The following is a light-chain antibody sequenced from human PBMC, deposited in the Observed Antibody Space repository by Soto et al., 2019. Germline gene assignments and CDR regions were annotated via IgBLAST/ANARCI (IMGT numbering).Light chain of an antibody. J-gene: IGKJ1*01. Sequence: EVVLTQSPGTLSLSPGERATLSWRASQSVSSKYLAWYKQRLGLPPRLFIYSASKRPTGIPDRFIGRGSGTEFTLTISRLAPEDFAVYFCQQYGSLPRTFGQGTKVDIK. CDR2: SAS. CDR3: QQYGSLPRT. CDR1: QSVSSKY. V-gene: IGKV3-20*01.